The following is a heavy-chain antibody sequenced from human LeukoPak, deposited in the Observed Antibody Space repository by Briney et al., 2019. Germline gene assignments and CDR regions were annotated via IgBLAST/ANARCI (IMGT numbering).Heavy chain of an antibody. J-gene: IGHJ4*02. D-gene: IGHD3-22*01. Sequence: GGSLRLSCAASGFTFSNYGMSWVRQAPGKGLEWVANIKQDGSETYYVDSGKGLFTISREDAKNSLYLQMNSLRAEDTAVYYCARLYQHDSSTYRPVDYWGQGTLVSVSS. V-gene: IGHV3-7*01. CDR3: ARLYQHDSSTYRPVDY. CDR2: IKQDGSET. CDR1: GFTFSNYG.